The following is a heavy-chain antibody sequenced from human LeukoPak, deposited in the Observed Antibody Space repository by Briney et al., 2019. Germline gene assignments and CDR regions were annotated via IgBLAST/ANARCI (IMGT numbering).Heavy chain of an antibody. CDR1: GGSISSGGYY. V-gene: IGHV4-30-2*01. D-gene: IGHD3-16*01. Sequence: SQTLSLTCTVSGGSISSGGYYWSWIRQPPGKGLEWIGYIYHSGSTYYNPSLKSRVTISVDRSKNQFSLKLSSVTAADTAVYYCARVKAPAGASSLYWYFDLWGRGTLVTVSS. CDR2: IYHSGST. CDR3: ARVKAPAGASSLYWYFDL. J-gene: IGHJ2*01.